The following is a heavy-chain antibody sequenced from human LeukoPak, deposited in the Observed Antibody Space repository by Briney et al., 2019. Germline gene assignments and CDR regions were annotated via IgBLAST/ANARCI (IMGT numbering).Heavy chain of an antibody. CDR1: GFTFSSYS. Sequence: GGSLRRACAASGFTFSSYSMNWVRQAPRKGLEWVSSISSSSSYIYYADSVKGRFTISRDNAKNSLYLQMNSLRAEDTAVYYCARSLDSWDAFDIWGQGTMVTVFS. CDR3: ARSLDSWDAFDI. CDR2: ISSSSSYI. V-gene: IGHV3-21*01. D-gene: IGHD6-13*01. J-gene: IGHJ3*02.